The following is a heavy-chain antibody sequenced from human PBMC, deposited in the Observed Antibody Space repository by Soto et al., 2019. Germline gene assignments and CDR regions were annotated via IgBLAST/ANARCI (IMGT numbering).Heavy chain of an antibody. CDR1: VGSVSSGSYY. Sequence: SETLSLTCTVSVGSVSSGSYYWSWIRQPPGKGLEWIGYIYYSGSTNYNPSLKSRVTISVDTSKNQFSLKLSSVTAADTAVYYCAGVIAVAGASDYWGQGTLVTVSS. V-gene: IGHV4-61*01. J-gene: IGHJ4*02. D-gene: IGHD6-19*01. CDR3: AGVIAVAGASDY. CDR2: IYYSGST.